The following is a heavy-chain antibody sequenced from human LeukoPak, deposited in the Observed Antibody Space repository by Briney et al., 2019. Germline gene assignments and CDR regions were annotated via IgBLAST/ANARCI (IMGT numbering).Heavy chain of an antibody. CDR2: IDPSDGGR. CDR1: GYTFSSYS. J-gene: IGHJ6*03. V-gene: IGHV1-46*01. Sequence: ASVMVSCKTSGYTFSSYSMHWVRHAPGQGLEWMAIIDPSDGGRSYAQKFQGRVTMTSDTSASAVYMELRSLRSEDTAVYYCARGATDYFYMDVWGKGTTVSVSS. CDR3: ARGATDYFYMDV.